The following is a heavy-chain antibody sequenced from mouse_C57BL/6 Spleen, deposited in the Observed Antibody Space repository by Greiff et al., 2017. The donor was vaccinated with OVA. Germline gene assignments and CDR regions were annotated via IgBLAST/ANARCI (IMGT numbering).Heavy chain of an antibody. V-gene: IGHV1-52*01. CDR2: IDPSDSET. Sequence: VQLQQPGAELVRPGSSVKLSCKASGYTFTSYWMHWVKQRPIQGLEWIGNIDPSDSETHYNQKFKDKATLTVDKSSSTAYMQLSSLTSEDSAVYYCARHYYGSSNYFDYWGQGTTLTVSS. J-gene: IGHJ2*01. D-gene: IGHD1-1*01. CDR1: GYTFTSYW. CDR3: ARHYYGSSNYFDY.